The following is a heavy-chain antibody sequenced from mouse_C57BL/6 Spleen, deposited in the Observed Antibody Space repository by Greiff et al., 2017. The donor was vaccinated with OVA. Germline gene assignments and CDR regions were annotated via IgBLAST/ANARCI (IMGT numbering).Heavy chain of an antibody. CDR1: GYTFTSYW. CDR3: ARDLYGGAY. CDR2: IHPNSGST. Sequence: QVHVKQPGAELVKPGASVKLSCKASGYTFTSYWMHWVKQRPGQGLEWIGMIHPNSGSTNYNEKFKSKATLTVDKSSSTAYMQLSSLTSEDSAVYYCARDLYGGAYWGQGTLVTVSA. D-gene: IGHD1-1*01. J-gene: IGHJ3*01. V-gene: IGHV1-64*01.